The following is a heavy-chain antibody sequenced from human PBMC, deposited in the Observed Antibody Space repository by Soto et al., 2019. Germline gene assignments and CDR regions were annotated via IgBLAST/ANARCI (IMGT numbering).Heavy chain of an antibody. CDR3: AQQKGGYLLDNHAFDI. D-gene: IGHD3-22*01. J-gene: IGHJ3*02. CDR1: GFSLSTSGVG. CDR2: IYWNDDK. V-gene: IGHV2-5*01. Sequence: QITLKESGPTLVKPTQTLTLTCTFSGFSLSTSGVGVGWIRQPPGKALEWLALIYWNDDKRYSLSLKSRLTITKDTSKNQVVLTMTNMDPVDTATYYCAQQKGGYLLDNHAFDIWGQGTMVTVSS.